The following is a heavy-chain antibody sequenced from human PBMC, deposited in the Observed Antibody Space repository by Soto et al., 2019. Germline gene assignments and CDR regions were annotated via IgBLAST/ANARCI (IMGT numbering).Heavy chain of an antibody. CDR2: IIPILGIA. D-gene: IGHD2-2*01. J-gene: IGHJ3*02. V-gene: IGHV1-69*02. Sequence: QVQLVQSGAEVKKPGSSVKVSCKASGGTFSSYTISWVRQAPGQGLEWMGRIIPILGIANYAQKFQGRVTITADKSTSPAYMELSSRRSEDTAVYYCARRWGGQLLKDAFDIWGQGTMVTVSS. CDR3: ARRWGGQLLKDAFDI. CDR1: GGTFSSYT.